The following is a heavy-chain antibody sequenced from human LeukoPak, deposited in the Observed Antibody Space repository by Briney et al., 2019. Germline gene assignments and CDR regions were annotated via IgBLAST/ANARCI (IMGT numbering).Heavy chain of an antibody. D-gene: IGHD2-21*02. Sequence: PGGSLRLSCAASGFTFSSYWMSWVRQAPGKGLEWVANIKQDGSEKYYVGSVKGRFTISRDNAKNSLYLQMNSLRAEDTAVYYCARGRAYCGGDCYLNYFDYWGQGTLVTVSS. V-gene: IGHV3-7*01. CDR3: ARGRAYCGGDCYLNYFDY. J-gene: IGHJ4*02. CDR2: IKQDGSEK. CDR1: GFTFSSYW.